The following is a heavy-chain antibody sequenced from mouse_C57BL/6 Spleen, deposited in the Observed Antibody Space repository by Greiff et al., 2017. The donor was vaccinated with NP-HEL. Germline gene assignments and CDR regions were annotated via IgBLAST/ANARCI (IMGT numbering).Heavy chain of an antibody. CDR2: ISDGGSYT. Sequence: DVKLVESGGGLVKPGGSLKLSCAASGFTFSSYAMSWVRQTPEKRLEWVATISDGGSYTYYPDNVKGRFTISRDNAKNNLYLQMSHLKSEDTAMYYCARDYGYYDFDYWGQGTTLTVSS. V-gene: IGHV5-4*01. CDR3: ARDYGYYDFDY. D-gene: IGHD2-3*01. J-gene: IGHJ2*01. CDR1: GFTFSSYA.